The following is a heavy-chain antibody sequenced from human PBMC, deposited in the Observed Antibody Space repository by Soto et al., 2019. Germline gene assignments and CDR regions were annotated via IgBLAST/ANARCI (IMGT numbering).Heavy chain of an antibody. Sequence: SETLSLTCTVSGGSISSSDYYWMWLRQPPGKGLEWIGYIYSSGNTYYNPSLKSRLTISVDTSKNQFSLKLNSVAAADTALYYCARVLSAATVVTCYFDYWGQGTLVTVSS. CDR1: GGSISSSDYY. J-gene: IGHJ4*02. CDR3: ARVLSAATVVTCYFDY. CDR2: IYSSGNT. V-gene: IGHV4-31*03. D-gene: IGHD4-17*01.